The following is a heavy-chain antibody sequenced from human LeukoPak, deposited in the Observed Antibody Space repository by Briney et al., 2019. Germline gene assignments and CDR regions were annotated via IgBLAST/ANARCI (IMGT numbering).Heavy chain of an antibody. Sequence: GGSLRLSCAAYGFTVSSNYMSWVRQAPGKGLEWVSVIYSGGSTYYADSVKGRFTISRDNSKNTLYLQMNSLRAEDTAVYYCARGFDSSGWYGGYWGQGTLVTVSS. V-gene: IGHV3-53*01. CDR1: GFTVSSNY. J-gene: IGHJ4*02. D-gene: IGHD6-19*01. CDR3: ARGFDSSGWYGGY. CDR2: IYSGGST.